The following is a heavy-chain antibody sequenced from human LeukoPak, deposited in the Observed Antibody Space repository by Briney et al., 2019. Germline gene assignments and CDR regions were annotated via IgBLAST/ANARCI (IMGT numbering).Heavy chain of an antibody. CDR3: AREMSSSWTKSFDY. V-gene: IGHV4-4*07. CDR2: IYTSGST. Sequence: SETLSLTCTVSGGSISSYYWSWIRQPAGKGLVWVGRIYTSGSTNYNPSLKSRVTMSVDTSKNQFSLKLSSVTAADTAVYYCAREMSSSWTKSFDYWGQGTLVTVSS. D-gene: IGHD6-13*01. CDR1: GGSISSYY. J-gene: IGHJ4*02.